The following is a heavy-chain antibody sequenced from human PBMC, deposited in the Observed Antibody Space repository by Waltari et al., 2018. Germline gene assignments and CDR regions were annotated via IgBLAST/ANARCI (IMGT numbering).Heavy chain of an antibody. J-gene: IGHJ3*02. CDR1: GGSISSSSYY. Sequence: QLQLQESGPGLVKPSETLSLTCTVSGGSISSSSYYWGWIRQPPGKGLEWIGSIYYSGRTYYNPALKSRVTISVDTSKNQFSLKLSSVTAEDTAVYYCAKDLHKLGMGAFDIWGQGTMVTVSS. CDR3: AKDLHKLGMGAFDI. CDR2: IYYSGRT. D-gene: IGHD7-27*01. V-gene: IGHV4-39*07.